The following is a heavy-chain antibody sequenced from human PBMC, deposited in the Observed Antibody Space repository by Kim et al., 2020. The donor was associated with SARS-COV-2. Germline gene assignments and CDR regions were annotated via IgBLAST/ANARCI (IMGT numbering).Heavy chain of an antibody. V-gene: IGHV3-23*01. CDR3: ARDWVYFDY. D-gene: IGHD3-16*01. Sequence: GGSLRLSCAASGFIFSSYAMSWVRQAPGKGLEWVSSISGSGGGTYCADSVKGRFTISRDNSKSMLYLQVNVLRAEYTAVYYCARDWVYFDYCVQGSLVT. J-gene: IGHJ4*02. CDR2: ISGSGGGT. CDR1: GFIFSSYA.